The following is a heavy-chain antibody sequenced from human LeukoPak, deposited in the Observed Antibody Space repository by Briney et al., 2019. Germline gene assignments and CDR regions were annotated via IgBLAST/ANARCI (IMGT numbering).Heavy chain of an antibody. CDR2: ISSSSSYI. D-gene: IGHD3-22*01. CDR3: ARDLKRRVYYDSSGSDDAFDI. Sequence: GGSLRLSCAASGFTFSSYAMSWVRQAPGKGLEWVSSISSSSSYIYYADSVKGRFTISRDNAKNSLYLQMNSLRAEDTAVYYCARDLKRRVYYDSSGSDDAFDIWGQGTMVTVSS. V-gene: IGHV3-21*01. CDR1: GFTFSSYA. J-gene: IGHJ3*02.